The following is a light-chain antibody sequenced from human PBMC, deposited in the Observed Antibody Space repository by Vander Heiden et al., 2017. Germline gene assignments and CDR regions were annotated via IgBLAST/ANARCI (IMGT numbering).Light chain of an antibody. CDR3: QQYDSHPPT. J-gene: IGKJ1*01. Sequence: DIQMTQSPSSLSASVGDRVTITCQASQDISNYLNWYQQKPGKAPKLLIYKASSLETGVPSRFSGSGSGTDFTFTISSLQPEDIATYYCQQYDSHPPTFGPGTKVEIK. CDR1: QDISNY. CDR2: KAS. V-gene: IGKV1-33*01.